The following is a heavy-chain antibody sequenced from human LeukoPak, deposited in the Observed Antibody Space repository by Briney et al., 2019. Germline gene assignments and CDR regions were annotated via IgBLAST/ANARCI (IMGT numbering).Heavy chain of an antibody. CDR1: GFTFSSYW. J-gene: IGHJ5*02. CDR3: ARDAGLLWFGAREDWFDP. D-gene: IGHD3-10*01. Sequence: GGSLRLSCAASGFTFSSYWMSWVRQAPGKGLEWVANIKQDGSEKYYVDSVKGRFTISRDNAKNSLYLQMNSLRAEDTAVYYCARDAGLLWFGAREDWFDPWGQGTLVTVSS. CDR2: IKQDGSEK. V-gene: IGHV3-7*01.